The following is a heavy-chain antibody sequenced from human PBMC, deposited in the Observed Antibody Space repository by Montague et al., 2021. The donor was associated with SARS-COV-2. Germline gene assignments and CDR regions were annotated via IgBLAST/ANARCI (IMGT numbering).Heavy chain of an antibody. CDR2: TSYSGST. CDR1: GGSISTYY. Sequence: SETLSLTCTVSGGSISTYYWSWIRQPPGKGLECIGYTSYSGSTNYNPSLKSRVTISIDTSKNQFSLKLSSVTAADTAVYYCARWGEYYDSPYYYYGMDVWGQGTTVTVSS. J-gene: IGHJ6*02. V-gene: IGHV4-59*12. CDR3: ARWGEYYDSPYYYYGMDV. D-gene: IGHD3-3*01.